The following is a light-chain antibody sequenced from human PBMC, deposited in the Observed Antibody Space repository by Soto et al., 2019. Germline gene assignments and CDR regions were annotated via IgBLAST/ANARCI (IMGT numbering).Light chain of an antibody. CDR2: DAS. CDR1: QSVSSY. CDR3: QQRSNWPRSIT. J-gene: IGKJ5*01. V-gene: IGKV3-11*01. Sequence: VLTQSPAALSLSPGERATLSCRASQSVSSYLAWYQQKAGQTPRLLIYDASNRATGIPARFSGSGSGTDFTLTISSLEPEDFAVYYCQQRSNWPRSITFGQGTRLEIK.